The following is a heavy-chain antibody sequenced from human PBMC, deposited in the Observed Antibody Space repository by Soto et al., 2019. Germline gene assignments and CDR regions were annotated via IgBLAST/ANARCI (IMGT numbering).Heavy chain of an antibody. D-gene: IGHD1-7*01. CDR1: GDSVSSNSAA. CDR3: AGTTSHQWYYMDF. J-gene: IGHJ6*03. Sequence: SQTLSLTCAISGDSVSSNSAAWNWIRLSPSRGLEWLARTYYRSRWYNDYAVSVRSRITVNPDTSKNQFSLQLTSVTPEDTAVYYCAGTTSHQWYYMDFWGQGTKVPGAS. V-gene: IGHV6-1*01. CDR2: TYYRSRWYN.